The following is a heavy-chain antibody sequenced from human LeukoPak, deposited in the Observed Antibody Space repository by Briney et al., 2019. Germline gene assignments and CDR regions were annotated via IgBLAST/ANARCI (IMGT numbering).Heavy chain of an antibody. V-gene: IGHV1-46*01. Sequence: ASVKVSCKASGYTFTSYYMHWVRQAPGQGLEWMGIINPSGGSTSYAQKFQGRVTITADKSTSTAYMELSSLRSEDTAVYYCARQFESYYYYMDVWGKGTTVTVSS. D-gene: IGHD5-24*01. CDR2: INPSGGST. CDR1: GYTFTSYY. J-gene: IGHJ6*03. CDR3: ARQFESYYYYMDV.